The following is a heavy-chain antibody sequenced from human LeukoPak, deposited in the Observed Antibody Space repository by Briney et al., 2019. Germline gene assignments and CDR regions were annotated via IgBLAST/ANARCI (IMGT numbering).Heavy chain of an antibody. D-gene: IGHD2-15*01. Sequence: SETLSLTCSVSGGSTSGSYWSWIRQPPGKGLEWIGYIHYTGSTNYNPSLKSRVTISIDTPKNQVSLRLRSVTAADTAVYYCARDGGRYCSGGSCYSLRAFDIWGQGTMVTVSS. CDR3: ARDGGRYCSGGSCYSLRAFDI. CDR1: GGSTSGSY. J-gene: IGHJ3*02. CDR2: IHYTGST. V-gene: IGHV4-59*01.